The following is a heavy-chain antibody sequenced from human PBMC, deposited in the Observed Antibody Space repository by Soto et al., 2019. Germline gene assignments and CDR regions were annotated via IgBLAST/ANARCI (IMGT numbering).Heavy chain of an antibody. D-gene: IGHD2-2*01. V-gene: IGHV4-4*02. CDR1: GGSISSSNW. J-gene: IGHJ3*02. CDR2: IYHSGST. Sequence: SETLSLTCAVSGGSISSSNWWSWVRQPPGKGLEWIGEIYHSGSTNYNPSLKSRVTISVDKSKNQFSLKLSSVTAADTAVYYCAREPSGYCSSTSCYRYAFDIWGQGTMVTVSS. CDR3: AREPSGYCSSTSCYRYAFDI.